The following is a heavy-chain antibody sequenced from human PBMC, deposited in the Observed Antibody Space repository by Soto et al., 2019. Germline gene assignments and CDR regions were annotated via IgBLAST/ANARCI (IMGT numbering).Heavy chain of an antibody. CDR2: INVYNGNT. J-gene: IGHJ4*02. Sequence: QVQLVQSGAEVKKPGASVKVSCKASGYTFTSYGISWVRQAPGQGLEWMGWINVYNGNTNYAQKLQGRVTMTTDTSTSTPYLDMRSLRSDDTAVYFRARDTSRGEYDYWGQGTMVTVSS. CDR1: GYTFTSYG. D-gene: IGHD3-10*01. V-gene: IGHV1-18*01. CDR3: ARDTSRGEYDY.